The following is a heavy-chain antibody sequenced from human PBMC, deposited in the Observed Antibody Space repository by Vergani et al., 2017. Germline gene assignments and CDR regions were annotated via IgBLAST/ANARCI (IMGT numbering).Heavy chain of an antibody. Sequence: EVELVQSGPEMRKPGESLKISCKGSEYSFGNYWIGWVRQMPGKGLECTGIIYPADSDTRYSPSFQGQVTISADKSISTAFLQWDSLKASDTALYYCAKPTTYTDSWGQGTLVTVSS. CDR2: IYPADSDT. V-gene: IGHV5-51*03. J-gene: IGHJ4*02. CDR3: AKPTTYTDS. D-gene: IGHD5-12*01. CDR1: EYSFGNYW.